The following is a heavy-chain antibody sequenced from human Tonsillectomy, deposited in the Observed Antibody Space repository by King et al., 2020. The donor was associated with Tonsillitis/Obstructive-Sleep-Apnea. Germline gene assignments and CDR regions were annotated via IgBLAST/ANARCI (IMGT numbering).Heavy chain of an antibody. CDR3: ARVQKKEQRRGKEEGES. CDR2: IIPIFGTA. Sequence: QLVQSGAEVKKPRSSVKVSCKASGGTFSNYAITWLRQAPGQGLEWMGGIIPIFGTAKYAQRLQGRVTITADESTSTAYMELSSLRSEDTAVYYCARVQKKEQRRGKEEGESGGKGKMVTVSS. CDR1: GGTFSNYA. V-gene: IGHV1-69*01. J-gene: IGHJ3*01. D-gene: IGHD1/OR15-1a*01.